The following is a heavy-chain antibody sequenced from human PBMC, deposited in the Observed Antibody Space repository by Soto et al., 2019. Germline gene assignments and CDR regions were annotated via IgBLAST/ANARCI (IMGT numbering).Heavy chain of an antibody. CDR2: IWYDGSNK. CDR3: ARDPPHDYGDYDGEERGDYYYYYYGMDV. Sequence: GGSLRLSCAASGFTFSSYGMHWVRQAPGKGLEWVAVIWYDGSNKYYADSVKGRFTISRDNSKNTLYLQMNSLRAEDTAVYYCARDPPHDYGDYDGEERGDYYYYYYGMDVWGQGTTVTVSS. V-gene: IGHV3-33*01. J-gene: IGHJ6*02. CDR1: GFTFSSYG. D-gene: IGHD4-17*01.